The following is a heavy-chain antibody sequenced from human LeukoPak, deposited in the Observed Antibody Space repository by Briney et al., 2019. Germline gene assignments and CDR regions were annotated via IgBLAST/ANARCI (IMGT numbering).Heavy chain of an antibody. Sequence: PSETLSLTCALYGGSFSGYYWSWIRQPPGKGLEWIGEINHSGSTNYNSSLKSRVTISVDTSKNQFSLKLSSVTAADTAVYYCAREAVTTAFAYYYMDVWGKGTTVTVSS. CDR1: GGSFSGYY. V-gene: IGHV4-34*01. CDR2: INHSGST. CDR3: AREAVTTAFAYYYMDV. D-gene: IGHD4-17*01. J-gene: IGHJ6*03.